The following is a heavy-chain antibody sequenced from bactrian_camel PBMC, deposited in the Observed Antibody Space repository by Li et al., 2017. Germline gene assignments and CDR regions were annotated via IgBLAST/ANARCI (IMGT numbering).Heavy chain of an antibody. Sequence: HVQLVESGGGSVQAGGSLRLSCAASGDTIGRYCMGWFRQVPDREREGVAGIESDGSTSYADSVEGRFTTSLDTAKSMFYLQMNSLAPEDTAVYYCGVDLGLRRDAACDGMDYGGKGTQGTV. V-gene: IGHV3S55*01. D-gene: IGHD5*01. CDR2: IESDGST. CDR1: GDTIGRYC. J-gene: IGHJ7*01.